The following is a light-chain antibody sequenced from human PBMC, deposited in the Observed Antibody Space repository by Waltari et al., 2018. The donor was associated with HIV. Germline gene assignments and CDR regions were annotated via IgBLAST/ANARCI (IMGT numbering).Light chain of an antibody. V-gene: IGLV2-8*01. CDR3: TSYAGINPVA. J-gene: IGLJ2*01. CDR1: SSDVGRYDY. Sequence: QSALPQPPSASGSPGQSVTISCPGTSSDVGRYDYVPWYQQHPGNAPKLLIYEVNKRPSVVPDRFSGSKSGNTASLTVSGLQAEDEAEYSCTSYAGINPVAFGGGTKLTVL. CDR2: EVN.